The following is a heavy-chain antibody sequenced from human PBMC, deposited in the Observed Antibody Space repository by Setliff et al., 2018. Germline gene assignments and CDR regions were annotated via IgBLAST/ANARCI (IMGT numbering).Heavy chain of an antibody. J-gene: IGHJ1*01. V-gene: IGHV5-51*01. Sequence: PGESLKISCATSGYNFNSHWIAWVRQVPGGGLEWMGLIFPADSETRYSPSFQGQFTVSVDTSINTAYLQWNSLKASDTALYFCARLPSTGSAFFQHWGQGTLVTVSS. CDR2: IFPADSET. CDR1: GYNFNSHW. D-gene: IGHD1-1*01. CDR3: ARLPSTGSAFFQH.